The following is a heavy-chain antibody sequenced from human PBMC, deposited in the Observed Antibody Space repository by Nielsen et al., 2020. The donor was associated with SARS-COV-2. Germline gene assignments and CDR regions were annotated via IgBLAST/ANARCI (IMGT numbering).Heavy chain of an antibody. D-gene: IGHD3-22*01. Sequence: GGSLRLSCAASGFTFSSYWMHWVRQAPGTGLVWVSRINSDGSSTSYADSVQGRFTISRDNAKNTLYLQMNSLRAEDTAVYYCARSYYDSSVIREKKRGASADYWGQGTLVTVSS. CDR2: INSDGSST. CDR3: ARSYYDSSVIREKKRGASADY. V-gene: IGHV3-74*01. CDR1: GFTFSSYW. J-gene: IGHJ4*02.